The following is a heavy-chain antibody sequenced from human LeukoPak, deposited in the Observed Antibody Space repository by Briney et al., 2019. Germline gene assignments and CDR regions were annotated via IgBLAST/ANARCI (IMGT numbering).Heavy chain of an antibody. CDR1: GGSISSYY. CDR3: ARSYFSPEDAFDI. J-gene: IGHJ3*02. Sequence: SETLSLTCTVSGGSISSYYWSWIRQPPGKGLEWIGYIYYSGSTNYNPSLKSRVTISVDTSKNQFSLKLSSVTAADTAVYYCARSYFSPEDAFDIWGQRTMVTVSS. V-gene: IGHV4-59*08. CDR2: IYYSGST. D-gene: IGHD1-14*01.